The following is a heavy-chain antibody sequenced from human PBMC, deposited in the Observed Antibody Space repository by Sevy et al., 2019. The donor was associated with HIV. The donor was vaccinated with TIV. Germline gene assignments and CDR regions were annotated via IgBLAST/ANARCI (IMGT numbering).Heavy chain of an antibody. Sequence: GGSLRLSCAASGFILSTNDISWVRQAPGKGLEGVSVIYGGGSTYYADSVKGRFNISRDTSKNAVFLQMNSLRAEDTAVYFCARDQGGSLDYWGQGTLVTVSS. J-gene: IGHJ4*02. D-gene: IGHD3-10*01. V-gene: IGHV3-53*01. CDR3: ARDQGGSLDY. CDR1: GFILSTND. CDR2: IYGGGST.